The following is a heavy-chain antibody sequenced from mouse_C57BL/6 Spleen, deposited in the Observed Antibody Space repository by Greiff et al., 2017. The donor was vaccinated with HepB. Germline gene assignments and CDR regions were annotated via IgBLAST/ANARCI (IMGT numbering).Heavy chain of an antibody. D-gene: IGHD2-4*01. CDR1: GYSITSGYY. V-gene: IGHV3-6*01. J-gene: IGHJ2*01. CDR2: ISYDGSN. Sequence: DVKLQESGPGLVKPSQSLSLTCSVTGYSITSGYYWNWIRQFPGNKLEWMGYISYDGSNNYNPSLKNRISITRDTSKNQFFLKLNSVTTEDTATYYCASNYDYDVNFDYWGQGTTLTVSS. CDR3: ASNYDYDVNFDY.